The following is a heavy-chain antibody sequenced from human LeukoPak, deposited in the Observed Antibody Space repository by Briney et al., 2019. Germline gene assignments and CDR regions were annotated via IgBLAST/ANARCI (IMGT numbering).Heavy chain of an antibody. CDR3: AREKSSWPNYYYYYMDV. CDR1: GGSISSGSYY. J-gene: IGHJ6*03. Sequence: SQTLSLTCTVSGGSISSGSYYWSWIRQPAGKGLEWIGRIYTSGGTNYNPSLKSRVTISVDTSKNQFSLKLSSVTAADTGVYYCAREKSSWPNYYYYYMDVWGKGTTVTVSS. D-gene: IGHD6-13*01. CDR2: IYTSGGT. V-gene: IGHV4-61*02.